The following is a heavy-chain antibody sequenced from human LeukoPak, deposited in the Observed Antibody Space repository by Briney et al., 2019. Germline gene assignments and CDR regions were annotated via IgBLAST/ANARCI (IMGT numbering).Heavy chain of an antibody. CDR3: ARVSEYYDSSADGGYYYYYMDV. CDR1: GYTFSNYG. V-gene: IGHV1-8*02. Sequence: GASVKVSCKASGYTFSNYGINWVRQATGQGLEWMGWMNPNSGNTGYAQKFQGRVTMTRNTSISTAYMELSSLRSEDTAVYYCARVSEYYDSSADGGYYYYYMDVWGKGTTVTISS. D-gene: IGHD3-22*01. J-gene: IGHJ6*03. CDR2: MNPNSGNT.